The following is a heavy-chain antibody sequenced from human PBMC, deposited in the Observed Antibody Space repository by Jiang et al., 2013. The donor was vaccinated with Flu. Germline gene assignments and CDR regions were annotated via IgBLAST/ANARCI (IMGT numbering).Heavy chain of an antibody. V-gene: IGHV5-51*01. J-gene: IGHJ6*02. D-gene: IGHD2-2*01. CDR2: IYPGDSET. Sequence: GAEVKKPGESLKISCKASGYSFTNYRIAWVRQMPGKGLEWMGMIYPGDSETRYSPSFQGQVTISADKSITTAYLHWSGLKASDTAMYYCARLLLYCSRTSCYSDGLDVWGQGTTVTVSS. CDR1: GYSFTNYR. CDR3: ARLLLYCSRTSCYSDGLDV.